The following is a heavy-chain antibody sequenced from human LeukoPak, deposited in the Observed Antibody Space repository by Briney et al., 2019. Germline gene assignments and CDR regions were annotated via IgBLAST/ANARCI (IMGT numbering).Heavy chain of an antibody. CDR1: GYSFTNYW. J-gene: IGHJ4*02. CDR2: IYPGDSDT. V-gene: IGHV5-51*01. Sequence: GESLKISCKGSGYSFTNYWIGWVRQMPGKGLDWMGVIYPGDSDTRYSPSFQGQVIMSVDKSITTAYLQWSSLKASDTAMYYCARRPTDYGGAFDFWGQGTLVTVSS. D-gene: IGHD4-23*01. CDR3: ARRPTDYGGAFDF.